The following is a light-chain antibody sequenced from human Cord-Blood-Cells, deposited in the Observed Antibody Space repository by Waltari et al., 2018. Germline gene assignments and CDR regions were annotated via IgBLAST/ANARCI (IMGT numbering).Light chain of an antibody. Sequence: SYELTQPPSVSVSPGQTASITCSGDKLGDKYACWYQQKPSQSPWLVIYQDSKRPSGIPERFSGSNSGNTATLTISGTQAMDEADYYCQAWDSSTVVFGGGTKLTVL. CDR1: KLGDKY. J-gene: IGLJ2*01. V-gene: IGLV3-1*01. CDR3: QAWDSSTVV. CDR2: QDS.